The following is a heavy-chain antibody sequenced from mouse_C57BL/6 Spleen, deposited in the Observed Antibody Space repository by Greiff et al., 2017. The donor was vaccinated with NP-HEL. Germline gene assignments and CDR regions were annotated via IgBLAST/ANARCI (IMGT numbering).Heavy chain of an antibody. Sequence: VQLQQSGPELVKPGASVKISCKASGYTFTDYYMNWVKQSPGKSLEWIGDINPNNGGTSYNQKFKGKATLTVDKSSSTAYMELRSLTSEDSAVYYCAYSNYPYWYFDGWGTGTTVTVSS. CDR3: AYSNYPYWYFDG. CDR1: GYTFTDYY. V-gene: IGHV1-26*01. CDR2: INPNNGGT. J-gene: IGHJ1*03. D-gene: IGHD2-5*01.